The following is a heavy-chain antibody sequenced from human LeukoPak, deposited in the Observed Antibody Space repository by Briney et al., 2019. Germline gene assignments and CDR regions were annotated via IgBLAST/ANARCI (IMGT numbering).Heavy chain of an antibody. Sequence: SETLSLTCSVSGGSISSSNYYWSWIRQPAGKGLEWIGRIYTSESTNYNPSLKSRVTISVDTSKNQFSLRLSSVTAADTAVYYCARERRDGYKVYFDYWGLGTLVTVSS. V-gene: IGHV4-61*02. CDR1: GGSISSSNYY. D-gene: IGHD5-24*01. J-gene: IGHJ4*02. CDR2: IYTSEST. CDR3: ARERRDGYKVYFDY.